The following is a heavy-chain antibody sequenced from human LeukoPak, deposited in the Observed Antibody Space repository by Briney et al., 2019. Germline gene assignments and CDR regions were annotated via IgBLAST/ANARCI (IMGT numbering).Heavy chain of an antibody. CDR2: IYYSGST. Sequence: SETLSLTCTVSGGSISSGDYYWSWIRQPPGKGLEWIGYIYYSGSTYYNPSLKSRVTISVDTSKNQFFLKLSSVTAADTAVYYCARDSYYYDSSGYQRRDAFDIWGQGTMVTVSS. D-gene: IGHD3-22*01. V-gene: IGHV4-30-4*01. CDR1: GGSISSGDYY. CDR3: ARDSYYYDSSGYQRRDAFDI. J-gene: IGHJ3*02.